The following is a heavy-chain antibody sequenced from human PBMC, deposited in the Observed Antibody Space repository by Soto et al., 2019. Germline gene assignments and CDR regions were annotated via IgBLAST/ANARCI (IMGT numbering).Heavy chain of an antibody. CDR2: IIPIFGTA. Sequence: SVKVSCKASGGTFSSYAISWVRQAPGQGLEWMGGIIPIFGTANYAQKFQGRVTITADESTSTAYMELSSLRSEDTAVYYCARSGFIAARPSFDYWGQGTMVTVYS. V-gene: IGHV1-69*13. J-gene: IGHJ4*02. CDR3: ARSGFIAARPSFDY. CDR1: GGTFSSYA. D-gene: IGHD6-6*01.